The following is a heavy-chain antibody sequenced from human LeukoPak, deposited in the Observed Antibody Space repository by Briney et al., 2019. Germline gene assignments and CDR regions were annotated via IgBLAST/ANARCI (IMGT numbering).Heavy chain of an antibody. J-gene: IGHJ3*02. CDR3: ARIGYGDLDAFDI. CDR1: GYTFTSYD. V-gene: IGHV1-8*03. Sequence: ASVKVSCKASGYTFTSYDINWVRQATGQGLEWIGWMNPNSGNTGYAQKFQGRVTITRNTSISTAYMELSSLRSEDTAVYYCARIGYGDLDAFDIWGQGTMVTVSS. D-gene: IGHD4-17*01. CDR2: MNPNSGNT.